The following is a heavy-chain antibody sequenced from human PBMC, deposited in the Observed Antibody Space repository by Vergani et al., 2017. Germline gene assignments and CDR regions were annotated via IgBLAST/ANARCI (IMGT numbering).Heavy chain of an antibody. CDR3: ARGRARGQYYYYYMDV. CDR1: GGSFSGYY. Sequence: QVQLQQWGAGLLKPSETLSLTCAVYGGSFSGYYWSWIRQPPGKGLEWIGEINHSGSTNYNPSLKSRVTISVDTSKNQFSLKLSSETAADTAVYYCARGRARGQYYYYYMDVWGKGTTVTVSS. V-gene: IGHV4-34*01. J-gene: IGHJ6*03. CDR2: INHSGST. D-gene: IGHD3-10*01.